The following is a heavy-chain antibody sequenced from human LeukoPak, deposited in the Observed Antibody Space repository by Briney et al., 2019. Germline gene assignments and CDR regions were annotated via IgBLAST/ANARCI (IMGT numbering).Heavy chain of an antibody. Sequence: GESLQISCKTSGYSFTSYWGGWVRQLPGKGLECMGIIYPGDSDTRYSPSFQGQVTISADKSISTAYLHWSSLKASDTAMYYCARRRYCSGGSCYPNFDYWGQGTLVTVSS. J-gene: IGHJ4*02. CDR3: ARRRYCSGGSCYPNFDY. CDR1: GYSFTSYW. CDR2: IYPGDSDT. V-gene: IGHV5-51*01. D-gene: IGHD2-15*01.